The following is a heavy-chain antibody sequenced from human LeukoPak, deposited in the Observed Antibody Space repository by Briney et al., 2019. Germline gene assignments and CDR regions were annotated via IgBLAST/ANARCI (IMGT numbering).Heavy chain of an antibody. CDR2: INPSGGST. CDR3: ASGDCSGGSCYPTDPFDY. V-gene: IGHV1-46*01. D-gene: IGHD2-15*01. Sequence: ASVKVSCKASGYTFTSYYMHWVRQAPGQGLEWMGIINPSGGSTSYAQKFQGRVTMTRDTSTSTVYMELSSLRSEDTAVYYCASGDCSGGSCYPTDPFDYWGQGTLVTVSS. J-gene: IGHJ4*02. CDR1: GYTFTSYY.